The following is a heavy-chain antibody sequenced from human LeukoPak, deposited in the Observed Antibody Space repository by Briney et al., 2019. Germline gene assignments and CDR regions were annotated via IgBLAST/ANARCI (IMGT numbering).Heavy chain of an antibody. CDR1: GGSISSNNW. Sequence: SETLSLTCAVSGGSISSNNWWTWVRQPPGKGLEWIGEIYHSGSTNYDPSLKSRVTISVDKSKNQFSLKLSSVTAADTAVYYCARDFVDGSGSYYTRGYFQHWGQGTLVTVSS. CDR2: IYHSGST. J-gene: IGHJ1*01. CDR3: ARDFVDGSGSYYTRGYFQH. D-gene: IGHD3-10*01. V-gene: IGHV4-4*02.